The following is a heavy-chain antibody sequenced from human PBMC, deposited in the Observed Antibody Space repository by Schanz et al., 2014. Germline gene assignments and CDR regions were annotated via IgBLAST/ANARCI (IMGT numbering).Heavy chain of an antibody. V-gene: IGHV3-23*01. D-gene: IGHD3-10*01. CDR1: GFSFSSYA. CDR2: ITGASDHI. Sequence: EVQLLESGGGLVQPGGSLRLSCATSGFSFSSYAINWVRQAPGKGLEWVSGITGASDHIDYAESVKGRFAISRDNSKNTLYLQMNSLRPEDTAVYYCAKYRGYYRVSGSYRELEYWGQGTLVTVSS. J-gene: IGHJ4*02. CDR3: AKYRGYYRVSGSYRELEY.